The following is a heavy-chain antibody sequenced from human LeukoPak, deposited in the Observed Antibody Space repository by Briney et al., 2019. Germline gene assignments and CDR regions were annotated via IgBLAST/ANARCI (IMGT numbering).Heavy chain of an antibody. CDR1: GYTFTSYA. V-gene: IGHV1-3*03. Sequence: ASVKVSCKASGYTFTSYAIHWVRQAPGRRPEWMGWINAGNADTRYSQDFQGRVTIPRDTSASTAYMEFSSLTSEDMAVYFCARGIWSATRASYYMDVWGKGTTVTVSS. J-gene: IGHJ6*03. CDR2: INAGNADT. CDR3: ARGIWSATRASYYMDV. D-gene: IGHD3-3*01.